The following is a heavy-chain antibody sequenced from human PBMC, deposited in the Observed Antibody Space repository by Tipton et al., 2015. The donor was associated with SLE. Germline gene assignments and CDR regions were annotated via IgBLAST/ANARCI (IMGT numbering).Heavy chain of an antibody. CDR2: IYHSGST. Sequence: GLVKPSGTLSLTCAVSGGSISSSNWWSWVRQPPGKGLEWIGEIYHSGSTSYNPSLKSRVTISVDKTQNQFSLILTPVSAADTAVYYCATYGAFVYMDVWGKGTTVTVSS. J-gene: IGHJ6*03. D-gene: IGHD4-17*01. CDR3: ATYGAFVYMDV. V-gene: IGHV4-4*02. CDR1: GGSISSSNW.